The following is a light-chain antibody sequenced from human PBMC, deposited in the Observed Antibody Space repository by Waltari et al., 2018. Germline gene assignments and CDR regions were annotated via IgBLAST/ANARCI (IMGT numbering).Light chain of an antibody. V-gene: IGKV4-1*01. CDR1: QSVLYSSNNKNY. Sequence: DIVMTQSPDSLAVSLGERATINCKSSQSVLYSSNNKNYLAWYQQKPGQPPNVLISWASTRESGVPARFTGSGSGTDFTLTISSLQAEDVAVYYCQQYYNSPLTFGGGTKVEIK. CDR2: WAS. J-gene: IGKJ4*01. CDR3: QQYYNSPLT.